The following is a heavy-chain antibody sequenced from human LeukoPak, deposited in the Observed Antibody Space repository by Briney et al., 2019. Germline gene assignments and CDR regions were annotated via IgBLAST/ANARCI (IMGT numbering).Heavy chain of an antibody. J-gene: IGHJ3*02. CDR3: ARGDMGSSGYYEADAFDI. V-gene: IGHV4-34*01. Sequence: DPSETLSLTCAVYGGSFSGYYWSWIRQPPGKGLEWIGEINHSGSTNYNPSLKSRVTISVDTSKNQFSLKLSSVTAADTAVYYCARGDMGSSGYYEADAFDIWGQGTMVTVSS. CDR1: GGSFSGYY. D-gene: IGHD3-22*01. CDR2: INHSGST.